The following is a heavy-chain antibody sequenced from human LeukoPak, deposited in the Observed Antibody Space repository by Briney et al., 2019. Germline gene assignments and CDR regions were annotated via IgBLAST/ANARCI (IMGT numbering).Heavy chain of an antibody. CDR2: IKSKTDGGTT. CDR3: TTDGGITMVRGVILEPSFDY. V-gene: IGHV3-15*01. J-gene: IGHJ4*02. D-gene: IGHD3-10*01. Sequence: MTGGSLRLSCAASGFTFSNAWMSWVRQAPGKGLEWVGRIKSKTDGGTTDYAAPVKGRFTISRDDSKNTLYLQMNSLKTEDTAVYYCTTDGGITMVRGVILEPSFDYWGQGTLVTVSS. CDR1: GFTFSNAW.